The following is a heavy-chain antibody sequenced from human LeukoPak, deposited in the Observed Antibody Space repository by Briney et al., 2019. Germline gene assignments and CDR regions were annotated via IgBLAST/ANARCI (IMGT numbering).Heavy chain of an antibody. V-gene: IGHV1-8*01. D-gene: IGHD3-22*01. J-gene: IGHJ4*02. Sequence: ASVKVSCKGSGYTFTSYDINWVRQATGQGLEWVGWMNPNSGHTGYAQKFQGRVTMTRNTSISTAYMELSSLRSEDTAVYYCARGPTYYYDSSGDWSYWGQGTLVTVSS. CDR1: GYTFTSYD. CDR2: MNPNSGHT. CDR3: ARGPTYYYDSSGDWSY.